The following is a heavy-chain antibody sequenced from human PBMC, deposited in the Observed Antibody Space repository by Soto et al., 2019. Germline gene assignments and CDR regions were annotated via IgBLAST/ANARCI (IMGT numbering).Heavy chain of an antibody. V-gene: IGHV2-5*02. CDR1: GFSLSTSGVG. CDR2: IYWDDDK. D-gene: IGHD6-25*01. Sequence: QITLKESGPTLVKPTQTLTLTCTFSGFSLSTSGVGVGWIRQPPGKALEWLALIYWDDDKRYSPSLKSRLTITKDNSKNQVVLTMTNMDPVDTGTYYCAHRQVPYSSAPWFDPWGQGTLVTVSS. J-gene: IGHJ5*02. CDR3: AHRQVPYSSAPWFDP.